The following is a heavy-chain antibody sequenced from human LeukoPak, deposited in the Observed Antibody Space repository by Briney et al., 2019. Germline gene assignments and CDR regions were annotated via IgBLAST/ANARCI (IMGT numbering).Heavy chain of an antibody. D-gene: IGHD2-2*01. J-gene: IGHJ6*03. Sequence: PSETLSLTCTVSGGSISSYYWGWIRQPPGKGLEWIGSIYYSGSTYYNPSLKSRVTMSLDTSERQFSLKLTSVTAADTALYYCARGDCSSTICYSPMDVWGKGTTVTVSS. CDR1: GGSISSYY. CDR3: ARGDCSSTICYSPMDV. V-gene: IGHV4-39*07. CDR2: IYYSGST.